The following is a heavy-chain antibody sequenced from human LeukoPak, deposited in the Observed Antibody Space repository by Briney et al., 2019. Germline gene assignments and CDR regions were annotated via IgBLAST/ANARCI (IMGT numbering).Heavy chain of an antibody. J-gene: IGHJ4*02. D-gene: IGHD6-19*01. CDR2: ISYDGSNK. CDR3: AKDMAVAGLY. CDR1: GFTVSSNY. Sequence: PGGSLCLSCAASGFTVSSNYMRWARQPPGRGLEWVAVISYDGSNKYYADSVKGRFTISRDNSKNTLYLQMNSLRAEDTAVYYCAKDMAVAGLYWGQGTLVTVSS. V-gene: IGHV3-30*18.